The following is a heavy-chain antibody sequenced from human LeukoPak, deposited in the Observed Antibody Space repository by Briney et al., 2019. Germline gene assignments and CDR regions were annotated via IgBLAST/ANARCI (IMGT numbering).Heavy chain of an antibody. Sequence: PGRSLRLSCSASGFTFSSYAMHWVRQAPGKGLEYVSAISSNGGSTYYADSVKGRFTISRDNSKNTLYLQMSSLRAEDTAVYYCVKDVRGPSREITGTNWGQGTLVTVSS. CDR2: ISSNGGST. CDR1: GFTFSSYA. CDR3: VKDVRGPSREITGTN. J-gene: IGHJ4*02. V-gene: IGHV3-64D*06. D-gene: IGHD1-7*01.